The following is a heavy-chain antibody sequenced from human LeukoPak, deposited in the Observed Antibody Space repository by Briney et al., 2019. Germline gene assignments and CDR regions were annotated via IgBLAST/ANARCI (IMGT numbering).Heavy chain of an antibody. V-gene: IGHV4-4*07. CDR3: ARVGPLGYFDY. CDR1: GGSLSRYY. J-gene: IGHJ4*02. CDR2: IYTSGST. Sequence: SETLSLTCTLSGGSLSRYYWSWIRQPAGKGLEWIGRIYTSGSTNYNPSLTSRVTMSVDTSKNQLSLKLSSVTAADTAVYYCARVGPLGYFDYWPQGTLVSVPT. D-gene: IGHD7-27*01.